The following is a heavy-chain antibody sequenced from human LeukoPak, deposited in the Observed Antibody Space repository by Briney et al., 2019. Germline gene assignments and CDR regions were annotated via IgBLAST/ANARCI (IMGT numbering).Heavy chain of an antibody. Sequence: GGSLRLSCAASGFTFDDSAMHCVRQGPGKGLEWVSGISWNSGSIGYADSVKGRFTISRDNAKNSLYLQMNSLRAEDTAVYYCAELGITMIGGVWGKGTTVTISS. V-gene: IGHV3-9*01. J-gene: IGHJ6*04. CDR1: GFTFDDSA. CDR2: ISWNSGSI. CDR3: AELGITMIGGV. D-gene: IGHD3-10*02.